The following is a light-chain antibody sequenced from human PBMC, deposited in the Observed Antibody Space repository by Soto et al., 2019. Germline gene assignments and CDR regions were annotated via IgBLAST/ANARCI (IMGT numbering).Light chain of an antibody. Sequence: SARTQPRSVSGSPGQSVAISCNGTSSDVGGYNYVSWYQQHPGKAPKLMIYDVSKRPSGVPDRFSGSKSGNTASLTISGLQAEDEADYYCCSYAGSYTDYVFGTGTKVTVL. V-gene: IGLV2-11*01. J-gene: IGLJ1*01. CDR1: SSDVGGYNY. CDR2: DVS. CDR3: CSYAGSYTDYV.